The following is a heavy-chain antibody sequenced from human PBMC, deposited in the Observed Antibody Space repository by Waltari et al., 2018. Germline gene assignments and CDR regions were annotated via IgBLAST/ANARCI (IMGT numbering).Heavy chain of an antibody. V-gene: IGHV3-9*01. CDR3: AKGSAGLSGSYGDY. CDR2: ISWNSGSI. Sequence: EVQLVESGGGLVQPGRSLRLSCAASGFTFDDYAMHWVRPAPGKGLEWVSGISWNSGSIGYADSVKGRFTISRDNAKNSLYLQMNSLRAEDTALYYCAKGSAGLSGSYGDYWGQGTLVTVSS. D-gene: IGHD1-26*01. CDR1: GFTFDDYA. J-gene: IGHJ4*02.